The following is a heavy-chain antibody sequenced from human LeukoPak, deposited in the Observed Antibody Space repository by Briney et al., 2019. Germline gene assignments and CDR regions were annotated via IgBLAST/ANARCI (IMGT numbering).Heavy chain of an antibody. CDR1: GGSFSGYY. J-gene: IGHJ4*02. V-gene: IGHV4-34*01. CDR2: INHSGST. D-gene: IGHD3-22*01. Sequence: PSETLSLTCAVYGGSFSGYYWSWIRQPPGKGLEWIGEINHSGSTNYNPSLKSRVTISVDTSKNQFSLKLSSVTAADTAVYYCASQLYYYDSSGYYHYFDYWGQGTLVTVSS. CDR3: ASQLYYYDSSGYYHYFDY.